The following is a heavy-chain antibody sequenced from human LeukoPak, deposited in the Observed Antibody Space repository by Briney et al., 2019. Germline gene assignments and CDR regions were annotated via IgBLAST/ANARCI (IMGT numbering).Heavy chain of an antibody. CDR1: GFTFSNYG. J-gene: IGHJ3*02. CDR3: ARGTEDYGGSPDATIRRPFAI. CDR2: VSYDGTNK. Sequence: GGSLRLSCAASGFTFSNYGMHWVRQAPGKGLEWVAVVSYDGTNKYYADSVKGRFTISRDNSKNTLYLQMNSLRAEDTAVYYCARGTEDYGGSPDATIRRPFAIWGQGTMATVST. D-gene: IGHD4-23*01. V-gene: IGHV3-30*03.